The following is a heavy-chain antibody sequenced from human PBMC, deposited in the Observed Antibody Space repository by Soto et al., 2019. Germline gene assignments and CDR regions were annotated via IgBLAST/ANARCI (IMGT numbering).Heavy chain of an antibody. CDR2: IYHSGTT. V-gene: IGHV4-61*01. Sequence: PSETLSLTCSVSGDSVSSGLYYWSWIRQPPGKGLEWIGYIYHSGTTKYNPSLKSPVTISVDTSKNQFSLKMSLLTAADTAIYYCARVSFYYDTSGYAVAWFGPWGQGTLVTVSS. CDR3: ARVSFYYDTSGYAVAWFGP. J-gene: IGHJ5*02. CDR1: GDSVSSGLYY. D-gene: IGHD3-22*01.